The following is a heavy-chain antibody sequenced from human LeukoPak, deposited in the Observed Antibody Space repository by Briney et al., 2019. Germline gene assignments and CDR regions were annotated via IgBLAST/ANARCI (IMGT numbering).Heavy chain of an antibody. CDR2: ISGSGGST. D-gene: IGHD6-13*01. J-gene: IGHJ4*02. Sequence: GGSLRLSCAASGFTFSNYGMNWVRQAPGKGLEWFSVISGSGGSTDYADSVKGRFTISRDNSKNTLYLQMNSLRAEDTAIYYCAKEDPGYSSYWSLHYWGQGTLVTVSS. V-gene: IGHV3-23*01. CDR3: AKEDPGYSSYWSLHY. CDR1: GFTFSNYG.